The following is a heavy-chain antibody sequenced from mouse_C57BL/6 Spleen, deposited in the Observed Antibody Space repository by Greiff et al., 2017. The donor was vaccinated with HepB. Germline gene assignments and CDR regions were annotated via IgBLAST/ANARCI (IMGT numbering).Heavy chain of an antibody. J-gene: IGHJ4*01. CDR3: ARGGSRSCYAMDY. CDR1: GYAFTNYL. Sequence: QVQLKESGAELVRPGTSVKVSCKASGYAFTNYLIEWVKQRPGQGLEWIGVINPGSGGTNYNEKFKGKATLTADKSSSTAYMQLSSLTSEDSAVYFCARGGSRSCYAMDYGGQGTSVTVSS. V-gene: IGHV1-54*01. D-gene: IGHD1-1*01. CDR2: INPGSGGT.